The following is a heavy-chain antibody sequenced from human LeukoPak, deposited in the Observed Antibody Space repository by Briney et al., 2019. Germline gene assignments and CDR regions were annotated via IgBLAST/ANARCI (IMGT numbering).Heavy chain of an antibody. CDR2: IYYSGST. CDR3: ARHYGP. V-gene: IGHV4-59*08. J-gene: IGHJ5*02. Sequence: SETLSLTCTVSGGSISSYYWSWIRQPPGKGLEWIGYIYYSGSTYYNPSLKSRVTISVDTSKNQFSLKLTSVTAADTAVYYCARHYGPWGQGTLVTVSS. CDR1: GGSISSYY. D-gene: IGHD4-17*01.